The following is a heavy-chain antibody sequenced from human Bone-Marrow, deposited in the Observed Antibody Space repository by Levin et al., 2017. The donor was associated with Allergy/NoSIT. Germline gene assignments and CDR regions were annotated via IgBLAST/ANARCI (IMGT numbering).Heavy chain of an antibody. CDR2: ISYDGSNK. D-gene: IGHD6-19*01. V-gene: IGHV3-30*03. Sequence: GESLKISCAASGFSFSSYGMNWVRQAPGKGLEWVAVISYDGSNKYYADSVKGRFTISRENPKNTLYLQMNSLRAEDTAVFYCARGGYYSSAWYSDYWGQGSLVTVSS. J-gene: IGHJ4*02. CDR3: ARGGYYSSAWYSDY. CDR1: GFSFSSYG.